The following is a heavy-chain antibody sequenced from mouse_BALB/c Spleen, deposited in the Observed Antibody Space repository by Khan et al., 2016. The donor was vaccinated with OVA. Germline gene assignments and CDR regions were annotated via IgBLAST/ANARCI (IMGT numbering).Heavy chain of an antibody. CDR1: GYTFTSYW. V-gene: IGHV1-4*02. Sequence: QVQLQQSGAELAKPGASVKMSCKASGYTFTSYWLHWIKQRPGQGLEWIGYINPNSGYTDSNQKFKDKATLPLDTSSSTAYMQLSSLTSDDSAVYYCARDRIDYWGQGTALTVSS. J-gene: IGHJ2*01. CDR3: ARDRIDY. CDR2: INPNSGYT.